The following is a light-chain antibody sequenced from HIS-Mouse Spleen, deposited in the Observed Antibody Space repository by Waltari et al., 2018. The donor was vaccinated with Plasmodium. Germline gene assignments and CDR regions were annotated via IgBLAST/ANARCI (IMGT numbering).Light chain of an antibody. CDR1: QGIRND. CDR2: AAP. V-gene: IGKV1-6*01. J-gene: IGKJ2*01. Sequence: AIQMTQSPSSLSASVGDRVTITCRASQGIRNDLGWYQQKPGKAPKLLIYAAPSLQSGVPSRFRSSGSGTDFTLTISSLQPEDFATYYCLQDYNYPYTIGQGTKLEIK. CDR3: LQDYNYPYT.